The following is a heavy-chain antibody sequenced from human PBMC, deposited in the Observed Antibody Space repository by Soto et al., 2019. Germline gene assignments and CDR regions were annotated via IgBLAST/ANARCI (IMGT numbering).Heavy chain of an antibody. D-gene: IGHD6-19*01. CDR2: IKWDASEE. V-gene: IGHV3-7*03. J-gene: IGHJ4*02. Sequence: LRLSCAASGLTFGYYWMSWVRQAPGKGLEWLATIKWDASEEKYVDSVKGRFTMSRDNSKNTLYLQMNSLRDEDTAVYYCAKIAEAVAGTVYGYWGQGTLVTVSS. CDR1: GLTFGYYW. CDR3: AKIAEAVAGTVYGY.